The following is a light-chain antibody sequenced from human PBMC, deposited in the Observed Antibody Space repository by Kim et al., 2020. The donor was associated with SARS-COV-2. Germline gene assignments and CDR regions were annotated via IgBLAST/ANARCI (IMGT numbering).Light chain of an antibody. CDR2: GAA. J-gene: IGKJ4*01. Sequence: EIVLTQSPATLSVSPGESVTLSCRASQSISRSLAWYQHKPGQAPRLLIYGAASRPADVPGRFSGSGSGTQFTLTISSLQSDDFAVYYCQQSITFGGATKVDIK. CDR1: QSISRS. V-gene: IGKV3-15*01. CDR3: QQSIT.